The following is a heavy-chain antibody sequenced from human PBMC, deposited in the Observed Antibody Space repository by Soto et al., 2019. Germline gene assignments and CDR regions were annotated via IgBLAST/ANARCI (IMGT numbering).Heavy chain of an antibody. D-gene: IGHD5-18*01. CDR2: IKQDGSEK. CDR1: GFTFSSYW. V-gene: IGHV3-7*01. Sequence: EVQLVESGGGLVQPGGSLRLSCAASGFTFSSYWMSWVRQAPGKGLEWVANIKQDGSEKYYVDSVKGRFTISRDNAKNSLYLQMNSLRAEDTAVYYCARSMGYSYGRTPPRYYYYYGMDVWGQGTTVTVSS. J-gene: IGHJ6*02. CDR3: ARSMGYSYGRTPPRYYYYYGMDV.